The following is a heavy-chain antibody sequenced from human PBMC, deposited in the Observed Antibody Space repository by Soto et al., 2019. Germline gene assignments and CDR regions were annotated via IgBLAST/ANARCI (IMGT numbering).Heavy chain of an antibody. CDR1: GGSINYNSYY. CDR2: IFYTGTT. Sequence: PSETLSLTCSVSGGSINYNSYYWGWIRQPPGKGLEWVGGIFYTGTTYYSPSLKDRVTISVDTSKNSFSLNLTSVTAAATAVYFSARLVVVAPVANACGPRTLVSLSS. D-gene: IGHD2-15*01. CDR3: ARLVVVAPVANA. J-gene: IGHJ5*02. V-gene: IGHV4-39*02.